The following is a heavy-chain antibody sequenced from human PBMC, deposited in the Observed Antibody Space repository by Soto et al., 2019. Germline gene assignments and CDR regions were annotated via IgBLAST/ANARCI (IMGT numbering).Heavy chain of an antibody. V-gene: IGHV3-9*01. CDR1: GFTIDDYA. CDR3: VKDMKWGGMTPIHYFDS. CDR2: ISSNSDTI. J-gene: IGHJ4*02. D-gene: IGHD1-26*01. Sequence: EVQLVESGGGLVQPGRSLRLSCAASGFTIDDYAMHWVRQVPGKGLEWVSGISSNSDTIDYADSVKGRSTISRDNAKNSLFLQMNSLRPEDTALYYCVKDMKWGGMTPIHYFDSWGQGTLVTVSS.